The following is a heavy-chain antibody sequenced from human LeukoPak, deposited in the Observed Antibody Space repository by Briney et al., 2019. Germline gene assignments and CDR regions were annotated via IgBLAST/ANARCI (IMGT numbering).Heavy chain of an antibody. D-gene: IGHD3-10*01. CDR3: ATNYYGSGSHPFDY. CDR1: GFTFDDYA. Sequence: PGGSLRLSCAASGFTFDDYAMHWVRQAPGKGLEWVSGISWNSGSIGYADSVKGRFTISRDNAKNSLYLQMNSLRAEDTALYYCATNYYGSGSHPFDYWGQGTLVTVSS. V-gene: IGHV3-9*01. J-gene: IGHJ4*02. CDR2: ISWNSGSI.